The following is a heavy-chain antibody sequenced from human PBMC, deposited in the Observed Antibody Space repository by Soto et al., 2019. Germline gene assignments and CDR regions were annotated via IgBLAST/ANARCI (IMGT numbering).Heavy chain of an antibody. J-gene: IGHJ5*02. Sequence: QVQLVQSGAEVKKPGSSVKVSCKASGGTFSSYTISWVRQAPGQGLEWMGRIIPILGIANYAQKFQGRVTITADKSASTAYMELSSLRSEDAAVYYCARDQDWFDPWGQGTLVTVSS. CDR2: IIPILGIA. CDR3: ARDQDWFDP. V-gene: IGHV1-69*08. CDR1: GGTFSSYT.